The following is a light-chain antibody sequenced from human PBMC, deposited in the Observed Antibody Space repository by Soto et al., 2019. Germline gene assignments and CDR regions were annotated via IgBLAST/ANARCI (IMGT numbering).Light chain of an antibody. J-gene: IGLJ1*01. CDR3: CSYASTDNLFKV. V-gene: IGLV2-11*01. Sequence: QSALTQPRSVSGSPGQSVTISCTGTSSDVGGYNYVSWYQQHPGKAPKLMIYDVIKRPSGVPDRFSGSKSGNTASLTISGLQAEDEADYYCCSYASTDNLFKVFGTGTKVTVL. CDR1: SSDVGGYNY. CDR2: DVI.